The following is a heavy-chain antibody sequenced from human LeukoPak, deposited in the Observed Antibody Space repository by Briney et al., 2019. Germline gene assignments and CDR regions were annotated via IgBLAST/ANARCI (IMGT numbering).Heavy chain of an antibody. CDR3: ARETPARFGGAFDI. CDR1: GYTFTSYG. D-gene: IGHD3-3*01. Sequence: GASVKVSCKASGYTFTSYGISWVRQAPGQGLEWMGWISAYNGNTNYAQKLQGKVTMTTDTSTSTAYMELRSLRSDDTPVYYCARETPARFGGAFDIWGQGTMVTVSS. J-gene: IGHJ3*02. CDR2: ISAYNGNT. V-gene: IGHV1-18*01.